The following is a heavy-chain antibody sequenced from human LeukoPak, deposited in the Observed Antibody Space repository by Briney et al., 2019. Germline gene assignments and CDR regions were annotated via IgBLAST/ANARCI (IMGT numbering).Heavy chain of an antibody. J-gene: IGHJ4*02. CDR3: ATHPEGVLRYFDWLLTPPYFDY. CDR1: GGSISNYY. CDR2: IYYSGST. Sequence: PSETLSLTCTASGGSISNYYWSWIRQPPGKGLEWIVYIYYSGSTNYNPSLKSRVTISLNTSKNQFSLKLSSVTAADTAVYYCATHPEGVLRYFDWLLTPPYFDYWGQGTLVTVSS. D-gene: IGHD3-9*01. V-gene: IGHV4-59*03.